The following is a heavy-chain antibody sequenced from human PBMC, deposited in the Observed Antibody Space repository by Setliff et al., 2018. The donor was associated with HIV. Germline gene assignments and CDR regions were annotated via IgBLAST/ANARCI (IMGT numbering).Heavy chain of an antibody. CDR3: ARDYCGGDCYFPYYYYGMDV. D-gene: IGHD2-21*02. J-gene: IGHJ6*02. V-gene: IGHV4-39*07. CDR1: GGPISSSSYY. CDR2: IYYSGST. Sequence: PSETLSLTCTVSGGPISSSSYYWGWIRQPPGKGLEWIGSIYYSGSTYYNPSLKSRVTISVDTSKNQFSLKLSSVTAADTAVYYCARDYCGGDCYFPYYYYGMDVWGQGTTVTVSS.